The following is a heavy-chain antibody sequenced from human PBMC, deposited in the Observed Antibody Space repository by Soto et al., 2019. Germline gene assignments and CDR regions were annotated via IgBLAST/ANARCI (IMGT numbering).Heavy chain of an antibody. V-gene: IGHV3-11*05. CDR2: ISSSSSYT. CDR3: ASTDCSGGSCYLFDY. Sequence: QVQLVESGGGLVKPGGSLRLSCAASGFTFSDYYMSWIRQAPGKGLEWVSYISSSSSYTNYADSVKGRFTISRDNAKNSLYLQMNSLRAEDTAVYYCASTDCSGGSCYLFDYWGQGTLVTVSS. CDR1: GFTFSDYY. J-gene: IGHJ4*02. D-gene: IGHD2-15*01.